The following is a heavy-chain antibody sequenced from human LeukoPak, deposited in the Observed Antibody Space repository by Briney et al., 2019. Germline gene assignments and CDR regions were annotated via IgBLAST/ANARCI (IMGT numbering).Heavy chain of an antibody. CDR2: ISVYNGNT. V-gene: IGHV1-18*01. Sequence: ASVKVSCKASGYIFSNYGISWVRQAPGQGLEWMGWISVYNGNTVYAQNLRDRVTKTTDTSTSTGYMELRSLRSDDTAVYYCARDRWSSSSSEGTFDIWGQGTMVIVSS. CDR1: GYIFSNYG. J-gene: IGHJ3*02. CDR3: ARDRWSSSSSEGTFDI. D-gene: IGHD6-6*01.